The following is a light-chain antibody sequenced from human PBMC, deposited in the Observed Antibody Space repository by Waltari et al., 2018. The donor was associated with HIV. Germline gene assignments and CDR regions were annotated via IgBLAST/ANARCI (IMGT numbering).Light chain of an antibody. CDR2: WAS. CDR1: QSVLYNSNNKNY. Sequence: DIVMTQSPDSLAVSLGERATINCKSSQSVLYNSNNKNYLAWYQQKPGQPPKLLIYWASTRESGVPDRFSGSGSGTDFTLTISSLQAEDFAVYYCQQYGTSPYTFGQGTKLEIK. J-gene: IGKJ2*01. CDR3: QQYGTSPYT. V-gene: IGKV4-1*01.